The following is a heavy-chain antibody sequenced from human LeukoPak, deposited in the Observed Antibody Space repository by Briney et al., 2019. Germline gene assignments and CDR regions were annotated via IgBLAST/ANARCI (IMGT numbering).Heavy chain of an antibody. D-gene: IGHD2-15*01. J-gene: IGHJ3*02. V-gene: IGHV5-51*01. CDR2: IYPGDSDT. Sequence: GESLKISCKGSGYTFSSYWIGWVRQMPGKGLEWMGVIYPGDSDTTYSPSFQGQVTISADRSINTAYLQWSSLKASDTAMYYCARLPYCSGGSCYGDAFDIWGQGTMVTVSS. CDR3: ARLPYCSGGSCYGDAFDI. CDR1: GYTFSSYW.